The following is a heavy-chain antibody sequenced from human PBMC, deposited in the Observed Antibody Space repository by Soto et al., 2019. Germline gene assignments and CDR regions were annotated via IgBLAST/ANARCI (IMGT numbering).Heavy chain of an antibody. CDR2: ISAHNGNT. V-gene: IGHV1-18*01. CDR3: ASGWYGDY. J-gene: IGHJ4*02. D-gene: IGHD2-15*01. Sequence: QVHLVQSGAEVKKPGASVKVSCKASGYTFTSYGITWVRQAPGQGLEWMGWISAHNGNTDYAQKLQGRVIVTRDTPSSPAYMELRSLRSDDTAVYDCASGWYGDYWGQGALVTVSS. CDR1: GYTFTSYG.